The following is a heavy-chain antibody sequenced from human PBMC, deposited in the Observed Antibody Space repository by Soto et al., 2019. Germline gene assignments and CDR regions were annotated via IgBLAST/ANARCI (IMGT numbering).Heavy chain of an antibody. D-gene: IGHD3-16*02. CDR2: INHSGST. V-gene: IGHV4-34*01. CDR1: GGSFSGYY. Sequence: SETLSLTCAVYGGSFSGYYWSWIRQPPGKGLEWIGEINHSGSTNYNPSLKSRVTISVDTSKNQFSLKLSSVTAADTAVYYCARGKYGDVWGNYRQKQGYFDYWGQGTLVTVSS. CDR3: ARGKYGDVWGNYRQKQGYFDY. J-gene: IGHJ4*02.